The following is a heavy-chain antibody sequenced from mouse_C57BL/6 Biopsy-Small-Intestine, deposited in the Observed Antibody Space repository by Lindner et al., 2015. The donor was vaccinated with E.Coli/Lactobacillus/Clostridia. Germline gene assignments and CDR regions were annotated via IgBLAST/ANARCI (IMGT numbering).Heavy chain of an antibody. CDR2: IIPLFGKV. J-gene: IGHJ3*01. CDR1: GGTFSNYA. Sequence: SVKVSCKASGGTFSNYAINWVRQAPGQGLEWMGGIIPLFGKVDYAQKFQGRLTITADTSTGIVYMEMSTLRSDDTAVYYCARVSQRQKQQPIRYLNYLDLWGQGTLVTVS. V-gene: IGHV1-79*01. D-gene: IGHD2-1*01. CDR3: ARVSQRQKQQPIRYLNYLDL.